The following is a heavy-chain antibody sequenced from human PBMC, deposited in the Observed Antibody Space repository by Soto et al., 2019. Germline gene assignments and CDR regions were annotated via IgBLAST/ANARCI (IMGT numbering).Heavy chain of an antibody. CDR3: GRHVIGNLHGLAEV. CDR2: VYSTGGT. V-gene: IGHV4-59*08. J-gene: IGHJ6*04. CDR1: SGPTSSHN. Sequence: QVQLQQSGPGLVKPSVTLSLTCSVSSGPTSSHNWGWIRQTPGRGLEWIGYVYSTGGTSYNPSLISRVTISSHTSTNPSSLTLPPVTAAVTAVYYCGRHVIGNLHGLAEVWGEGATVSVPS. D-gene: IGHD1-1*01.